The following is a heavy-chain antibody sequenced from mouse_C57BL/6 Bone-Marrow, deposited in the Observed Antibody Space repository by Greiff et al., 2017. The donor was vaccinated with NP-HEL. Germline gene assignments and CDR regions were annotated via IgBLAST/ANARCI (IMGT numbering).Heavy chain of an antibody. V-gene: IGHV1-69*01. D-gene: IGHD1-2*01. CDR3: ASHCFDV. J-gene: IGHJ1*03. Sequence: VQLQQPGAELVMPGASVKLSCKASGYTFTSYWMHWVKQRPGQGLEWIGEIDPSDSYTNYNQKFKGKSTLTVDKSSSTAYMQLSSLTSEDSAVYYCASHCFDVWGTGTTVTVSS. CDR1: GYTFTSYW. CDR2: IDPSDSYT.